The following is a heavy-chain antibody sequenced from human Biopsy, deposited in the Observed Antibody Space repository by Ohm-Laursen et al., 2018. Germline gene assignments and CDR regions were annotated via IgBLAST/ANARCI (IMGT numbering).Heavy chain of an antibody. Sequence: SLRLSCAASGFTFTSYEMNWVRQASGKGLEWVANIHYTGSPIYYADSVRGRFTISRDNGEYSLFLQMNSLRVDDTAVYYCARRIPLCGMDVWGQGTTVTVSS. CDR3: ARRIPLCGMDV. J-gene: IGHJ6*02. CDR1: GFTFTSYE. V-gene: IGHV3-48*03. D-gene: IGHD2-2*02. CDR2: IHYTGSPI.